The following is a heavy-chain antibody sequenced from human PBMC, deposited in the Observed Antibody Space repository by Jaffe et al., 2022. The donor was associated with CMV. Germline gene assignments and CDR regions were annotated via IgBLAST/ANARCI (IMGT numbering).Heavy chain of an antibody. Sequence: QVQLQESGPGLVKPSETLSLTCTVSGGSVNIGSFYWSWIRQPPGKGLEWIGYISYNGGTNYNPSLKSRVSISKGMSRNQFSLRLNSVTAADTAVYYCARSRRGLSTRVDSWGQGTQVTVSS. CDR2: ISYNGGT. CDR3: ARSRRGLSTRVDS. D-gene: IGHD3-10*01. CDR1: GGSVNIGSFY. J-gene: IGHJ4*02. V-gene: IGHV4-61*01.